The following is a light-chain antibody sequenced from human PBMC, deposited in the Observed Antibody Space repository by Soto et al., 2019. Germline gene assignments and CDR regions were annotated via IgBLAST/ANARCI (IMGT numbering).Light chain of an antibody. CDR2: GAS. J-gene: IGKJ5*01. CDR1: QSVSSSY. Sequence: EIVLTQSPDTLSLSPGESATLSCRASQSVSSSYLAWYQQKPGRAPRLLIYGASNRATGIPDRFSGSGSGTDFTLTISRLEPEDVAVFYCQQYDDSITFGQGTRLEIE. CDR3: QQYDDSIT. V-gene: IGKV3-20*01.